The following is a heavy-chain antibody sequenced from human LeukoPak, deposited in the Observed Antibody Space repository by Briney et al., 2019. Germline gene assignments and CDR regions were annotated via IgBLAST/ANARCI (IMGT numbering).Heavy chain of an antibody. CDR1: GFTFSRYW. D-gene: IGHD5-24*01. V-gene: IGHV3-7*01. CDR2: IKQDGSDK. J-gene: IGHJ4*02. CDR3: ARESVEMATIIGYFDY. Sequence: GGSLRLSCAVSGFTFSRYWLSWVRQAPGKGLEWVANIKQDGSDKFYVDSVKGRFTISRDNAKNSLYLQMNSLRAEDTAVYYCARESVEMATIIGYFDYWGQETLVTVSS.